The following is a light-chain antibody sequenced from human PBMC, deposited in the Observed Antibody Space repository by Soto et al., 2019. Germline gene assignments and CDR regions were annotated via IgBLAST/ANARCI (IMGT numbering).Light chain of an antibody. CDR3: QHYDNFPVT. Sequence: DLQMTQSPSSLSGSVGDRITITCQASQDIRRYLNWYQQKPGKAPKLLIYEASNLETGVPSRFSGSGYGTDFTFTISSLQPEDIATYYCQHYDNFPVTFGGGTKVQIK. J-gene: IGKJ4*01. CDR2: EAS. V-gene: IGKV1-33*01. CDR1: QDIRRY.